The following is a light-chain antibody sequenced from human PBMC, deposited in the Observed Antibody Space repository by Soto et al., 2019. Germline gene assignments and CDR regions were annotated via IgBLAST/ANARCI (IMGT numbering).Light chain of an antibody. CDR1: QSVSSN. CDR3: QQYNNQWT. J-gene: IGKJ1*01. CDR2: GAS. Sequence: EIVMTQSPATLSVSPGERATLSCRASQSVSSNLAWYQQKPGQAPRLLIYGASIRATGIPARFSGSGSGTEFTLTISSLQSEDFAVYYRQQYNNQWTFGQGTKVEIK. V-gene: IGKV3D-15*01.